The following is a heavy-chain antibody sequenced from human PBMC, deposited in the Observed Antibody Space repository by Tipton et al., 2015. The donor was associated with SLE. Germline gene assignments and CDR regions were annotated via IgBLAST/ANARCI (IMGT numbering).Heavy chain of an antibody. Sequence: TLSLTCAVYGGPFGDYYWNWIRQPPGKGLEWIGEINHSGRTNYNSSLKSRVTISIDTSKNQLSLKLTSVTAADTAVYYCARSPFNYGAYWGQGTLVTISS. V-gene: IGHV4-34*01. CDR3: ARSPFNYGAY. D-gene: IGHD4-17*01. CDR2: INHSGRT. J-gene: IGHJ4*02. CDR1: GGPFGDYY.